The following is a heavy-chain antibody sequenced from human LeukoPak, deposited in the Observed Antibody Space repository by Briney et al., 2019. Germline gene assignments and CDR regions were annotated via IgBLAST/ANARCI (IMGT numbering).Heavy chain of an antibody. Sequence: SETLSLTCAVSGYSISSGDYWGWIRQPPGKGLEWIGSIYHSGSTYYNPSLKSRVTISVDTSKNQFSLKLSSVTAADTAVYYCARGGNYYGSGSYYNRPVRVYMDVWGKGTTVTVSS. CDR2: IYHSGST. D-gene: IGHD3-10*01. CDR1: GYSISSGDY. J-gene: IGHJ6*03. V-gene: IGHV4-38-2*01. CDR3: ARGGNYYGSGSYYNRPVRVYMDV.